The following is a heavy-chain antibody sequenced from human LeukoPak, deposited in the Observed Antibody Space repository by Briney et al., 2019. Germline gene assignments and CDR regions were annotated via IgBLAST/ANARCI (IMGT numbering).Heavy chain of an antibody. CDR2: IIPIFGTA. V-gene: IGHV1-69*13. CDR1: GGTFSSYA. D-gene: IGHD3-10*01. CDR3: TTSGSSGSNNYYYYGMDV. Sequence: ASVKVSCKASGGTFSSYAISWVRQAPGQGLEWMGGIIPIFGTANYAQKFQGRVTITADESTSTAYMELSSLRSEDTAVYYCTTSGSSGSNNYYYYGMDVWGQGTTVTVSS. J-gene: IGHJ6*02.